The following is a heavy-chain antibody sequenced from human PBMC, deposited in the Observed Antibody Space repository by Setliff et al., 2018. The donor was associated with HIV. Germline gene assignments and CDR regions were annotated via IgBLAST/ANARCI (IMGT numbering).Heavy chain of an antibody. CDR2: IYTSGSV. V-gene: IGHV4-4*09. CDR3: ARHSPSDY. Sequence: SSETLSLTCTVSGGSISSYYWSWIRQPPGKGLEWIGYIYTSGSVNYNPSLNRRVTISVDTSKNQFSLKLSSVTAADTAVYYCARHSPSDYWGQGTLVTVSS. J-gene: IGHJ4*02. CDR1: GGSISSYY.